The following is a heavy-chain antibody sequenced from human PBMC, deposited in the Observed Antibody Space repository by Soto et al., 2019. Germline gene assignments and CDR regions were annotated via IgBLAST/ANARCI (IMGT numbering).Heavy chain of an antibody. Sequence: GGSLRLSCAASGFTFSSYAMSWVRQAPGKGLEWVSAISGSGGSTYYADSVKGRFTISRDNSKNTLYLQMNSLRAGGTAVYYCAKARRPEPKGAGYFDYWGQGTLVTVSS. J-gene: IGHJ4*02. CDR3: AKARRPEPKGAGYFDY. CDR2: ISGSGGST. D-gene: IGHD1-1*01. CDR1: GFTFSSYA. V-gene: IGHV3-23*01.